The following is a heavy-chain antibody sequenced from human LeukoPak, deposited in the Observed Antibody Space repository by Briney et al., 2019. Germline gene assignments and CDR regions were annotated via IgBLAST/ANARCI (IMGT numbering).Heavy chain of an antibody. V-gene: IGHV3-74*01. CDR3: VRDFRSADY. CDR1: GFTFSNYR. J-gene: IGHJ4*02. Sequence: GGSLRLSCAASGFTFSNYRMHWVRQTPGKGLIWVSRICPGGTITNYADSVKGRFTISRDDAKNMMFLQMNSLRADDTAVYYCVRDFRSADYWGQGILVTVSS. CDR2: ICPGGTIT.